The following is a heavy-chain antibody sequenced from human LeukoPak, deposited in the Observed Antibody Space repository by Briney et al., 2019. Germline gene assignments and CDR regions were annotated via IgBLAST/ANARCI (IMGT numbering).Heavy chain of an antibody. V-gene: IGHV3-53*01. CDR1: GFTVSSNY. D-gene: IGHD3-16*01. CDR3: ARAEGSNWGYLNAFDI. Sequence: QSGGSLRLSCAASGFTVSSNYMSWVRQAPGKGLEWVSVIYSGGSTYYADSVKGRFTISRDNSKNTLYLQMNSLRAEDTAVYYCARAEGSNWGYLNAFDIWGQGTMVTVSS. J-gene: IGHJ3*02. CDR2: IYSGGST.